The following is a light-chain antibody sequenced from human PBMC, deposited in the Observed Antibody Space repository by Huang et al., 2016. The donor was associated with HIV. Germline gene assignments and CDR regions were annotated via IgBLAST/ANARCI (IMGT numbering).Light chain of an antibody. Sequence: IVMTQSPDTLSVSPGERATLSCSASQTVSNNLAWYQQNPGQAPRLLIYGASTRATGVPARFSGSGSGTEFALTISSLTSEDFTFYYCQQYNDWPPTFGQGTKLEI. CDR1: QTVSNN. CDR3: QQYNDWPPT. V-gene: IGKV3-15*01. CDR2: GAS. J-gene: IGKJ2*01.